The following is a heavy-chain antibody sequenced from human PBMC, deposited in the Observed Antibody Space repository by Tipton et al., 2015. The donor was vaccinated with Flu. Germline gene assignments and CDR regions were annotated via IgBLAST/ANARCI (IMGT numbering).Heavy chain of an antibody. CDR1: GDSFGNYG. Sequence: QVQLVQPGAEVQKPGSSVKVSCKASGDSFGNYGFSWVRQAPGQGLEWMGIIIPIFGPPNYAQKFQDRVTITADIFTNAVYMEVRSLTSDDTAVYFCARRRTDWAAYDYWGQGTLVTVSS. D-gene: IGHD3-9*01. CDR2: IIPIFGPP. J-gene: IGHJ4*02. V-gene: IGHV1-69*06. CDR3: ARRRTDWAAYDY.